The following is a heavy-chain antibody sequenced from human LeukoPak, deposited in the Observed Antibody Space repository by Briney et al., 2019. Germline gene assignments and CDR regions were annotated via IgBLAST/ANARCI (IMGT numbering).Heavy chain of an antibody. V-gene: IGHV4-61*08. J-gene: IGHJ4*02. Sequence: SETLSLTCTVSGGSISSGGYYWSWIRQPPGKGLEWIGYIYYSGSTNYNPSLKSRVTISVDTSKNQFSLKLSSVTAADTAVYYCARAVGGYTFGGVIAPTQYHFDYWGQGTLVTVSS. CDR3: ARAVGGYTFGGVIAPTQYHFDY. CDR2: IYYSGST. CDR1: GGSISSGGYY. D-gene: IGHD3-16*02.